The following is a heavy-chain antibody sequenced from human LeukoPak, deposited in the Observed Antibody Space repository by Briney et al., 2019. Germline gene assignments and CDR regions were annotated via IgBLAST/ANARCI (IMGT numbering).Heavy chain of an antibody. CDR1: GFKFSDHY. Sequence: GGSQRLSCAASGFKFSDHYIDWVRQAPGKGLEWVSSISSSSSYIYYADSVKGRFTISRDNAKNSLYLQMNSLRAEDTAVYYCARDLLIAAAGMGGYWGQGTLVTVSS. D-gene: IGHD6-13*01. CDR2: ISSSSSYI. J-gene: IGHJ4*02. V-gene: IGHV3-21*01. CDR3: ARDLLIAAAGMGGY.